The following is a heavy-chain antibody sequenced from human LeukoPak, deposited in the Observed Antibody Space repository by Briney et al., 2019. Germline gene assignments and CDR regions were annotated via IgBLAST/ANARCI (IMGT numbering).Heavy chain of an antibody. CDR2: ISSSSSYI. CDR1: GFTFSSYS. CDR3: ARARLGLRGSLDY. V-gene: IGHV3-21*01. J-gene: IGHJ4*02. Sequence: PGGSLRLSCAASGFTFSSYSMNWVRQAPGKGLEWVSSISSSSSYIYYADSVKGRFTISRDNAKNSLYLQMNSLRAEDTAVYYCARARLGLRGSLDYWGQGTPVTVSS. D-gene: IGHD4-23*01.